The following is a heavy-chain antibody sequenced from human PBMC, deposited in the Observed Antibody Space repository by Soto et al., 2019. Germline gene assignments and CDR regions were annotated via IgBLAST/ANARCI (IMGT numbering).Heavy chain of an antibody. CDR1: GFTFSSYG. D-gene: IGHD3-22*01. CDR3: AKAPLSSGYYYFDY. V-gene: IGHV3-30*18. CDR2: ISYDGSNK. Sequence: QVQLVESGGGVVQPGRSLRLSCAASGFTFSSYGMHWVRQAPGKGLEWVAVISYDGSNKYYAASVKGRFTISRDNSKNTLYLQMNSLRAEDTAVYYCAKAPLSSGYYYFDYWGQGTLVTVSS. J-gene: IGHJ4*02.